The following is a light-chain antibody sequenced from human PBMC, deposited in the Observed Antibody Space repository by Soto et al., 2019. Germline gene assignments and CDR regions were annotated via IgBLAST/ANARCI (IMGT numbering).Light chain of an antibody. Sequence: EIVLTQSPGTLSLSPGERATLSCRASQSVISTYLAWYQQKPGQAPRLLIYGASSRPTGLPDRFSGSGSGTDFTLTISRLEPEDFAVYYCQQYRDSLGTFGQGTKVEIK. CDR3: QQYRDSLGT. CDR1: QSVISTY. V-gene: IGKV3-20*01. J-gene: IGKJ1*01. CDR2: GAS.